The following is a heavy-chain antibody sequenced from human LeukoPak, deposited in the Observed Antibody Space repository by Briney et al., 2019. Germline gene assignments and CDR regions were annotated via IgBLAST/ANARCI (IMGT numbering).Heavy chain of an antibody. V-gene: IGHV4-39*01. D-gene: IGHD3-16*01. J-gene: IGHJ5*02. Sequence: PSETLSLTCTVSGGSISSSTYFWGWIRQPPGKGLEWIGSIYYSGSTYYNPSLKSRVTISVDTSKNQFSLKLRSVTAADTAVYYCARRAFGNWFDPWGQGTLVTVSS. CDR3: ARRAFGNWFDP. CDR1: GGSISSSTYF. CDR2: IYYSGST.